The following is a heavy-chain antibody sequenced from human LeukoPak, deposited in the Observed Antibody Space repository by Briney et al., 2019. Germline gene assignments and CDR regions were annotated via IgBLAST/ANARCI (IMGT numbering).Heavy chain of an antibody. J-gene: IGHJ3*02. CDR3: ARDRENGLKSYYYDSSGYYYYAFDI. V-gene: IGHV3-53*05. Sequence: GGSLRLSCAASGFTVSSNYMSWVRQAPGKGLEWVSVIYSGGSTYYADSVKGRFTISRDNSKNTLYLQMNSLRAEDTAVYYCARDRENGLKSYYYDSSGYYYYAFDIWGQGTMVTVSS. CDR1: GFTVSSNY. D-gene: IGHD3-22*01. CDR2: IYSGGST.